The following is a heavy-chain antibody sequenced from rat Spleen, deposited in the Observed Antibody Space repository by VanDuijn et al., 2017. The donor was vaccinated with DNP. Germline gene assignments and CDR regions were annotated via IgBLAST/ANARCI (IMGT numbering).Heavy chain of an antibody. J-gene: IGHJ2*01. V-gene: IGHV5-25*01. CDR3: ARGMGGPDR. Sequence: EVQLVESGGGLVQPGRSLNLSCAASGFPFSNYYMAWVRQTPEKGLEWVATISPSGSTTYYPDSVKGRFTVSRDNAKSTLYLQMDSLRSEDTATYYCARGMGGPDRWGQGVMVTVSS. CDR2: ISPSGSTT. CDR1: GFPFSNYY. D-gene: IGHD1-11*01.